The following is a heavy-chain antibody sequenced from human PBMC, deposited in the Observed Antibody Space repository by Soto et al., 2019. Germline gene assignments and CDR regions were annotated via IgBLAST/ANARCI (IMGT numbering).Heavy chain of an antibody. CDR3: AKPPRYYYYYYYMDV. CDR2: ISGSGGST. J-gene: IGHJ6*03. V-gene: IGHV3-23*01. CDR1: GVTFSSYA. Sequence: GGSLRLSCAASGVTFSSYAMSWVRQAPGKGLEWVSAISGSGGSTYYADSVKGRFTISRDNSKNTLYLQMNSLRAEDTAVYYCAKPPRYYYYYYYMDVWGKGTTVTVSS.